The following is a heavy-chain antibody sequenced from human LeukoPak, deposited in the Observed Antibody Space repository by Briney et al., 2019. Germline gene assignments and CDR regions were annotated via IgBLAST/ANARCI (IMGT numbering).Heavy chain of an antibody. D-gene: IGHD3-10*01. V-gene: IGHV4-59*08. CDR2: ISNSGRA. CDR3: ARLGTIMVRGVIITNWFDP. J-gene: IGHJ5*02. Sequence: SETLSLSCTVSGGSINTYYWSWVRQTPGKGLGWIGCISNSGRARYTPSPTSVVTISEDTSKNQFYLELTSVTAADTAVYYCARLGTIMVRGVIITNWFDPWGQGTLVTVSS. CDR1: GGSINTYY.